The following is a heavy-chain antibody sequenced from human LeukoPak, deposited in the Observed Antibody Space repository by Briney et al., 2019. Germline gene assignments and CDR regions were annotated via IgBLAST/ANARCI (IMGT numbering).Heavy chain of an antibody. Sequence: GGSLRLSCAASGFTFDDYGMSWVRQAPGKGLEWVSGINWNGGSTGYADSVKGRFTISRDNAKNSLYLQMNSLRPEDTALYYCAKGIAAAGPYYYYGMDVWGQGTTVTVSS. J-gene: IGHJ6*02. CDR2: INWNGGST. D-gene: IGHD6-13*01. V-gene: IGHV3-20*04. CDR1: GFTFDDYG. CDR3: AKGIAAAGPYYYYGMDV.